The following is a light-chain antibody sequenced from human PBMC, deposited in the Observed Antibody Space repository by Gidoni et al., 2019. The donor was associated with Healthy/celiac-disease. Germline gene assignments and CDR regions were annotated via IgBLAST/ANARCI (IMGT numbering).Light chain of an antibody. CDR2: AAS. CDR3: QQSYSTPQT. Sequence: DIQRTQSPSSLSASVGDRVTITCRASQSISSYLNWYQQKPGKAPKLLISAASSLQGGVPSRFSGSGSGTDFTLTIGSLQPEDFATYYCQQSYSTPQTFGQGTKLEIK. J-gene: IGKJ2*01. CDR1: QSISSY. V-gene: IGKV1-39*01.